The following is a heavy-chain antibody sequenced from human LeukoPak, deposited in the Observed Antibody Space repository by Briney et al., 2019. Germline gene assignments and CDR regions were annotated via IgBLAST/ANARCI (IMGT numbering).Heavy chain of an antibody. CDR1: GYSISSGYY. V-gene: IGHV4-38-2*02. CDR3: ARDGGEAAAPSDY. D-gene: IGHD6-13*01. Sequence: SETLSLTCTVSGYSISSGYYWGWIRQPPGKELEWIGSIYHSGSTYYNPSLKSRVTISVDTSKNQFSLKLSSVTAADTAVYYCARDGGEAAAPSDYWGQGTLVTVSS. CDR2: IYHSGST. J-gene: IGHJ4*02.